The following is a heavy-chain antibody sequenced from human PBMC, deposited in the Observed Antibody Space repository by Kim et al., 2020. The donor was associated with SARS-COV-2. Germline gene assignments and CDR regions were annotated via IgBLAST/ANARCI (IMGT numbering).Heavy chain of an antibody. Sequence: KGRFTISRDKSKNTLYLQMNSLRAEDTAVYYCAREGGFDPNIAAAGIFDYWGQGTLVTVSS. D-gene: IGHD6-13*01. J-gene: IGHJ4*02. V-gene: IGHV3-30*01. CDR3: AREGGFDPNIAAAGIFDY.